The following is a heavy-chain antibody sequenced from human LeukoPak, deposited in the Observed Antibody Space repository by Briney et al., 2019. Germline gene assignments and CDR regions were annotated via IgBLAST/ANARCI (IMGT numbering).Heavy chain of an antibody. J-gene: IGHJ4*02. CDR1: GYTFTGYY. D-gene: IGHD3-22*01. V-gene: IGHV1-2*06. Sequence: GASVKVSCKASGYTFTGYYLHWVRQAPGQGLEWMGRINPNSGGTNYAQKFQGRVTITSDTSISTAYMDLSRLRSDDTAMYYCARDGSPFYDSSGYYYEVYWGQGTLVTVSS. CDR2: INPNSGGT. CDR3: ARDGSPFYDSSGYYYEVY.